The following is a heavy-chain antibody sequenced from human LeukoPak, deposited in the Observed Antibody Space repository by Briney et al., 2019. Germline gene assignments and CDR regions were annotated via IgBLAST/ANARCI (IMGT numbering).Heavy chain of an antibody. D-gene: IGHD3-16*01. CDR2: ISDTGGST. V-gene: IGHV3-23*01. J-gene: IGHJ4*02. CDR1: GFTFISYA. CDR3: ANLLFWDFDY. Sequence: GGSLRLSCAASGFTFISYAMSWVRQAPGKGLEWVSGISDTGGSTYYADSVKGRFTISRDNSKNTLYLQMNSLRAEDTAVYYCANLLFWDFDYWGQGTLVTVSS.